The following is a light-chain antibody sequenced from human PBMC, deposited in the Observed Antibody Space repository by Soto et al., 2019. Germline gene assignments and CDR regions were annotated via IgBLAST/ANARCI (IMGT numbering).Light chain of an antibody. Sequence: QSALTQPASVSGSPGQSITISCTGTSRDVGGYNYVSWYQQHPGKAPKLMIYEVSNRPSGVSNRFSGSKSGNTASLTISGLQAEDEADYYCSSYTSSSTRVFGGGTKVTVL. CDR2: EVS. J-gene: IGLJ3*02. V-gene: IGLV2-14*01. CDR3: SSYTSSSTRV. CDR1: SRDVGGYNY.